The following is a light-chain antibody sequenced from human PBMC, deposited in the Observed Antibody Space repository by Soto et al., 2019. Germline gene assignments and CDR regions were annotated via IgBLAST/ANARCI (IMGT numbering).Light chain of an antibody. V-gene: IGKV1-9*01. Sequence: SQLTQSPSSLSASVGDRVTITCRASQGIRSYLAWNQQKPGKAPNLLIYAASTLQSGVPSRFSGSGSGTDCTLTIVSLQPEDLATYYCQQLNSYPLTFGPGTKVDIK. CDR2: AAS. CDR3: QQLNSYPLT. CDR1: QGIRSY. J-gene: IGKJ3*01.